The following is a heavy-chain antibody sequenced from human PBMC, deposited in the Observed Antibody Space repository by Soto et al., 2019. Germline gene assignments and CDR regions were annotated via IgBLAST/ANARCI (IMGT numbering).Heavy chain of an antibody. CDR3: ARDLRNYFGSGSPES. D-gene: IGHD3-10*01. V-gene: IGHV4-31*03. CDR2: IYYNGNT. J-gene: IGHJ4*02. Sequence: QVQLQESGPGLVKPSQTLSLTCTVSGGPISGSGYYWSWIRQHPGKGLEWIGYIYYNGNTDYNPSLKRRVSISVDMSKSQFSLNLSSVTAADTAVYYCARDLRNYFGSGSPESWGQGTLVTVSS. CDR1: GGPISGSGYY.